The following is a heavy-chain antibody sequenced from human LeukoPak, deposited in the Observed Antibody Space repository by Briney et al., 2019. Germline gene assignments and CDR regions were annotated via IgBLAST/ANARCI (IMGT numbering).Heavy chain of an antibody. J-gene: IGHJ4*02. CDR1: VFTFSSNY. CDR3: ASSGSYYDY. D-gene: IGHD1-26*01. Sequence: GGCLRLSCGASVFTFSSNYMSWVRQAPWKGLEWVSVIYSGGSTYYADSVKGRFTISRDNSKNTLYLQMNSLRAEDTAVYYCASSGSYYDYWGQGTLVTVSS. CDR2: IYSGGST. V-gene: IGHV3-53*01.